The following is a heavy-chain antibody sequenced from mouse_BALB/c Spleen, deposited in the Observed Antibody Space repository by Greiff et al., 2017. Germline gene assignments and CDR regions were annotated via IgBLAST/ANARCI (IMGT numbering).Heavy chain of an antibody. Sequence: EVHLVESGGGLVQPGGSLKLSCAASGFTFSSYTMSWVRQTPEKRLEWVAYISNGGGSTYYPDTVKGRFTISRDNAKNTLYLQMSSLKSEDTAMYYCARQDYYAMDYWGQGTSVTVSS. CDR2: ISNGGGST. CDR3: ARQDYYAMDY. J-gene: IGHJ4*01. V-gene: IGHV5-12-2*01. CDR1: GFTFSSYT.